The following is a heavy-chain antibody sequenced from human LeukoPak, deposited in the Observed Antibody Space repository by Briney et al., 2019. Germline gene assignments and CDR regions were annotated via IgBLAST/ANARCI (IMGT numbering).Heavy chain of an antibody. CDR3: ARDRSGSYLALWRLIDY. V-gene: IGHV4-34*01. D-gene: IGHD1-26*01. J-gene: IGHJ4*02. CDR2: INHSGST. Sequence: SETLSLTCAVYGGSFSGYYWSWIRQPPGKGLEWIGEINHSGSTNYNPSLKSRVTISVDTSKNQFSLKLSSVTAADTAVYYCARDRSGSYLALWRLIDYWGQGTLVTVSS. CDR1: GGSFSGYY.